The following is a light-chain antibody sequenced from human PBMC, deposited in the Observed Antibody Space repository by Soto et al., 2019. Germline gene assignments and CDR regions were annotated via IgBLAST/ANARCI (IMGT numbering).Light chain of an antibody. CDR1: QSISDW. J-gene: IGKJ2*01. Sequence: DIQMTQSPSTLSASVGDRVTITCRASQSISDWLAWYQQRSGKAPKLLIYKASSLQSGVPPRFSGSGSGTEFTLTISILQPDDFATYYCQQYNRFPYTFGQGTKLEIK. CDR3: QQYNRFPYT. V-gene: IGKV1-5*03. CDR2: KAS.